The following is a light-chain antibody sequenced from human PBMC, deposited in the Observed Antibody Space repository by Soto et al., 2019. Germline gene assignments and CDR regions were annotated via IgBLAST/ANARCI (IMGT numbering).Light chain of an antibody. CDR3: QQYVSSPFT. CDR2: GAS. Sequence: EIVMTQSPVTLSVSPGERVTLSCRASQSISDKSAWYQQKPGQAPRLLMFGASTRATGIPARFSGSGSGTDFTLTISRLEPEDCAVYYCQQYVSSPFTFGPGTKVDIK. J-gene: IGKJ3*01. CDR1: QSISDK. V-gene: IGKV3-15*01.